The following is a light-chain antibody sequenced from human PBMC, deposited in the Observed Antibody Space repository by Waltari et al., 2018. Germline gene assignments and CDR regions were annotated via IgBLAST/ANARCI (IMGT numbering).Light chain of an antibody. CDR1: NIGTYS. Sequence: SYVVTQPPSVSVAPGETATITCGGDNIGTYSVHWYQQKAGQAPVLVIFYDRDRPSGVPDRFSGSKFGTSASLAISGLQSEDEADYFCASWDDSLNGHWVFGGGTKVTVL. V-gene: IGLV3-21*01. J-gene: IGLJ3*02. CDR2: YDR. CDR3: ASWDDSLNGHWV.